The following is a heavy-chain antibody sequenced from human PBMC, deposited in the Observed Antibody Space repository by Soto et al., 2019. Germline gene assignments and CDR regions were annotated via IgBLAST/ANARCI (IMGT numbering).Heavy chain of an antibody. CDR2: INAGNGNT. D-gene: IGHD3-10*01. Sequence: ASVKVSCKASGYTFTSYVMHWVRQAPGQRLEWMGGINAGNGNTKYSQKFQGRVTITRDTSASTAYMELSSLRSEDTAVYYCARGQFGELLYALDYWGQGTLVTVSS. CDR3: ARGQFGELLYALDY. CDR1: GYTFTSYV. V-gene: IGHV1-3*01. J-gene: IGHJ4*02.